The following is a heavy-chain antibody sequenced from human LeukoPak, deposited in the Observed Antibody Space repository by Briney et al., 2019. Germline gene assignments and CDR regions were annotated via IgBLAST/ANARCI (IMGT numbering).Heavy chain of an antibody. D-gene: IGHD2-2*01. J-gene: IGHJ4*02. Sequence: GGSLRLSCAASGFTFSSYSMNWVRQAPGKGLEWVSSISSSSSYIHYADSVKGRFTISRDNAKNSLYLQMNSLRAEDTAVYYCARLVGYCSSTSCSDYWGQGTLVTVSS. CDR1: GFTFSSYS. CDR3: ARLVGYCSSTSCSDY. CDR2: ISSSSSYI. V-gene: IGHV3-21*01.